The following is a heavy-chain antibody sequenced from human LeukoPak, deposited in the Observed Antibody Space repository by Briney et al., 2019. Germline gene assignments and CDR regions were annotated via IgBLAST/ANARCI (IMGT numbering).Heavy chain of an antibody. CDR1: GGSFIGYY. V-gene: IGHV4-34*01. J-gene: IGHJ5*02. D-gene: IGHD6-13*01. CDR3: ASGGQLVHPGSSSWFDP. CDR2: INYSGST. Sequence: SETLSLTFAVYGGSFIGYYWSWIRQPPGKGLEWMGEINYSGSTNYNPSLKSRVPISVDTSKNQFSLKLSSVTAADTAVYYCASGGQLVHPGSSSWFDPWGQGTLVTVSS.